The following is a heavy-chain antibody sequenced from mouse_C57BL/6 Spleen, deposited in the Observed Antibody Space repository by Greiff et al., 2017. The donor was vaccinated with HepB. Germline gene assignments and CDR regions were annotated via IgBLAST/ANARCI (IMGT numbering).Heavy chain of an antibody. CDR3: ARSFYDYDGHFDV. CDR2: IHPNSGST. Sequence: VQLQQPGAELVKPGASVKLSCKASGYTFTSYWMHWVKQRPGQGLEWIGMIHPNSGSTNYNEKFKSKATLTVDKSSSTAYMQLSSLTSEDSAVYYCARSFYDYDGHFDVWGTGTTVTVSS. CDR1: GYTFTSYW. V-gene: IGHV1-64*01. D-gene: IGHD2-4*01. J-gene: IGHJ1*03.